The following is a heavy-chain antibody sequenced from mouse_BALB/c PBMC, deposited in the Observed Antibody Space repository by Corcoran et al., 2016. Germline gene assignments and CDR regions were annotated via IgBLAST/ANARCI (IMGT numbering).Heavy chain of an antibody. V-gene: IGHV9-3-1*01. Sequence: QIQLVQSGPELKKPGETVKNSCKASGYTFTNYGMNWVKQAPGKGLKGMGWINTYTGEPTYADDFKGRFAFSLETSASTAYLQINNLKNEDTATYFCAREPDAMDYWGQGTSVTVSS. CDR1: GYTFTNYG. CDR3: AREPDAMDY. CDR2: INTYTGEP. J-gene: IGHJ4*01.